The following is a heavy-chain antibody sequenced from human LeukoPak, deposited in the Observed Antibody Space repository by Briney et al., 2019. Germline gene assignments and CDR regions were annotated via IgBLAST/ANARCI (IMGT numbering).Heavy chain of an antibody. D-gene: IGHD6-19*01. V-gene: IGHV4-34*01. J-gene: IGHJ4*02. CDR2: INHSGST. CDR3: AREAVAGFWDY. CDR1: GGSFSGYY. Sequence: SETLSLTCAVYGGSFSGYYRSWIRQPPGKGLEWIGEINHSGSTNYNPSLKSRVTISVDTSKNQFSLKLSSVTAADTAVYYCAREAVAGFWDYWGQGTLVTVSS.